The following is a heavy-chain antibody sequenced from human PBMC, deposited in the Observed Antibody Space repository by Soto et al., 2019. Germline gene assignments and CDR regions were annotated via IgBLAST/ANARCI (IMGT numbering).Heavy chain of an antibody. D-gene: IGHD5-12*01. CDR1: GGSISSSSYY. CDR2: IYYSGST. J-gene: IGHJ4*02. V-gene: IGHV4-39*01. Sequence: QLQLQESGPGLVKPSETLSLTCTVSGGSISSSSYYWGWIRQPPGKGLEWIGSIYYSGSTYYNPSLKIRVTISVDTSKNQFSLKLSSVTAADTAVYYCARHGRLYSGYDRYYFDYWGQGTLVTVSS. CDR3: ARHGRLYSGYDRYYFDY.